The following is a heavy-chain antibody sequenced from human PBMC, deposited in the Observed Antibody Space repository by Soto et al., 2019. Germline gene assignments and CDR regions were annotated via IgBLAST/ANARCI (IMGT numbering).Heavy chain of an antibody. Sequence: SVKVSCKACGGTFSSYAISWVRQAPGQGLEWMGGIIPIFGTANYAQKFQGRVTITADESTSTAYMELSSLRSEDTAVYYCARGPYCSSTSCYIRGSWFDPWGQGTLVTVSS. CDR2: IIPIFGTA. J-gene: IGHJ5*02. CDR3: ARGPYCSSTSCYIRGSWFDP. D-gene: IGHD2-2*02. V-gene: IGHV1-69*13. CDR1: GGTFSSYA.